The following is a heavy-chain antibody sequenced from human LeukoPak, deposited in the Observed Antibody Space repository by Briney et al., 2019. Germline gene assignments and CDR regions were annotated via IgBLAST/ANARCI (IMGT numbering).Heavy chain of an antibody. CDR1: GFTFSSSG. V-gene: IGHV3-33*01. CDR2: IWYDGNNI. D-gene: IGHD3-22*01. CDR3: ARDHDYYDSSGYLDY. Sequence: GGSLRLSCAASGFTFSSSGMHWVRQAPGKGLEWVAVIWYDGNNIYYADSVKGRFTISRDNSKNTLYLQMNSLRAEDTAVYYCARDHDYYDSSGYLDYWGQGTLVTVSS. J-gene: IGHJ4*02.